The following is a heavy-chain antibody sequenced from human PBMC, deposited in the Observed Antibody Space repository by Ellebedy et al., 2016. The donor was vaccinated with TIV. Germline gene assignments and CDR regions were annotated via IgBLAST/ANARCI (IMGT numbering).Heavy chain of an antibody. J-gene: IGHJ4*02. CDR3: ARDGDGYNFDY. CDR1: GFTFSDYW. D-gene: IGHD5-24*01. Sequence: PGGSLRLSCTASGFTFSDYWMHWVRQAPGKGLVWVSRICRDGSAKAYADSVKGRFTISRDNAKSTLYLQMNSLRAEDTAVYYCARDGDGYNFDYWGQGVLVTVSS. CDR2: ICRDGSAK. V-gene: IGHV3-74*01.